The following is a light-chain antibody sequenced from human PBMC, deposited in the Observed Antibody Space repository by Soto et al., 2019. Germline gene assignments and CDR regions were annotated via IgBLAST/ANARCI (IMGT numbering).Light chain of an antibody. CDR2: GAS. Sequence: EIVLTQPPGTLSLSPGERATLSCRASQSVSSNLAWYQQKPGQAPRLLIYGASTRATAIPARFSGSGSGTEFTLTISSLQSEDFAVYYCQQYNSWPTITFGQGTRLEIK. CDR1: QSVSSN. CDR3: QQYNSWPTIT. V-gene: IGKV3-15*01. J-gene: IGKJ5*01.